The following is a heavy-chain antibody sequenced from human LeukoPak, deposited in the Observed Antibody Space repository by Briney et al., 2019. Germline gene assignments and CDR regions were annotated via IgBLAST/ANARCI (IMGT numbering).Heavy chain of an antibody. J-gene: IGHJ6*03. Sequence: ASVKVSCKASGYTFTGYYLHWVRQAPGQGLEWMGWINPNSGGTNYAQKFQGRVTMTRDTSISTAYMELSRLRSDDTAVYYCAARRNYYYYYYYMDVWGKGTTVTVSS. D-gene: IGHD5-24*01. CDR1: GYTFTGYY. V-gene: IGHV1-2*02. CDR3: AARRNYYYYYYYMDV. CDR2: INPNSGGT.